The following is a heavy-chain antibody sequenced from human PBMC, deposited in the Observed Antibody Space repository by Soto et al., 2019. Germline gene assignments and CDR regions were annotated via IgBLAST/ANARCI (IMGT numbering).Heavy chain of an antibody. CDR3: ARDSLTGDAFDI. V-gene: IGHV4-59*02. Sequence: SETLSLTCSVSGVSVSDYHWTWIRLTPKQGLEWIGYIYYSGSTNYNPSLKSRVSLSVDTSENQFSLKLSSVTAADTAVYYCARDSLTGDAFDIWGQGTMVTVSS. CDR1: GVSVSDYH. J-gene: IGHJ3*02. D-gene: IGHD7-27*01. CDR2: IYYSGST.